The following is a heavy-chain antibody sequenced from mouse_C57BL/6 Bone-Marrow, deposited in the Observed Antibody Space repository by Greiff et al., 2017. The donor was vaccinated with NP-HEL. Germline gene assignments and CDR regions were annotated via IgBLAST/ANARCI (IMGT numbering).Heavy chain of an antibody. Sequence: VKLQESGAELMKPGASVKLSCKATGYTFTGYWIEWGKQRPGHGLEWVGEILPGSGSTNYNEKFKVKATFTADTSSNTAYMQLSSLTTEESAIYYCARTVVAFDYWGQGTTLTGSS. CDR1: GYTFTGYW. J-gene: IGHJ2*01. CDR3: ARTVVAFDY. V-gene: IGHV1-9*01. D-gene: IGHD1-1*01. CDR2: ILPGSGST.